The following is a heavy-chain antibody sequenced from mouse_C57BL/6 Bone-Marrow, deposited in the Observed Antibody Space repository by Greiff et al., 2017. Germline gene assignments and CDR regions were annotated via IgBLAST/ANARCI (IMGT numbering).Heavy chain of an antibody. Sequence: QVQLQQSGAELVRPGSSVKLSCKASGYTFTSYWMHWVKQRPIQGLEWIGNIDPSDSETHYNQKFKDKATLTVDKSSSTAYMQLSSLTSEDSAVYYCARGGLRRRSRVGYYFDYWGQGTTLTVSS. CDR2: IDPSDSET. V-gene: IGHV1-52*01. CDR1: GYTFTSYW. D-gene: IGHD2-4*01. J-gene: IGHJ2*01. CDR3: ARGGLRRRSRVGYYFDY.